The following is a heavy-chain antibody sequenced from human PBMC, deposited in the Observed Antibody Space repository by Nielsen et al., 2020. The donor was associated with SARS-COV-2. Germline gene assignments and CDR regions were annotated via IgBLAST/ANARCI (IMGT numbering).Heavy chain of an antibody. Sequence: GESLKISCAASGFTFSNAWMSWVRQAPGKGLEWVGRIKSKTDGGTTDYAAPVKGRFTISRDDSKNTLYLQMNSLKTEDTAVYYCTTEYSSGWYHWGQGTLVTVSS. CDR1: GFTFSNAW. V-gene: IGHV3-15*01. D-gene: IGHD6-19*01. J-gene: IGHJ5*02. CDR3: TTEYSSGWYH. CDR2: IKSKTDGGTT.